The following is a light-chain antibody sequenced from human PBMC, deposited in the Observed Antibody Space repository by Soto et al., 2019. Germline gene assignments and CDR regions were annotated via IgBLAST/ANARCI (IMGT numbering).Light chain of an antibody. CDR2: AAS. CDR1: QGIRNE. V-gene: IGKV1-17*01. CDR3: LQPNSYPLA. J-gene: IGKJ1*01. Sequence: DIQMTQSPSSLSASVGDRVTITCRASQGIRNELGWYQQKPGKAPKRLIYAASSLQSGVPSRFSGSGSGTEFSLTISSLQPEDFATYYCLQPNSYPLAFGQGTKVEIK.